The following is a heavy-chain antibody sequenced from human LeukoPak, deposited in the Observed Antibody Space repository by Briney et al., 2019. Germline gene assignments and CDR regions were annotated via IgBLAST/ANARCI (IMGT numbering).Heavy chain of an antibody. J-gene: IGHJ6*02. CDR3: AKRMAYGSGSDYYYYYGMDV. D-gene: IGHD3-10*01. V-gene: IGHV3-30*18. CDR2: ISYDGSNK. Sequence: GGSLRLSCAASGFTFSSYGMPWVRQAPGKGLEWVAVISYDGSNKYYADSVKGRFTISRDNSKNTLYLQMNSLRAEDTAVYYCAKRMAYGSGSDYYYYYGMDVWGQGTTVTVSS. CDR1: GFTFSSYG.